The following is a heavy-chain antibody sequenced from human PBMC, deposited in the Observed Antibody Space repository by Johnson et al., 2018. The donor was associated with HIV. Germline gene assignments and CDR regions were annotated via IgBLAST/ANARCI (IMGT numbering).Heavy chain of an antibody. D-gene: IGHD3-22*01. CDR2: IGTAGDT. J-gene: IGHJ3*02. V-gene: IGHV3-13*01. Sequence: VQLVESGGGVVQPGRSLRLSCAASGFTFSSYDMHWVRQATGKGLEWVSAIGTAGDTYYPGSVKGRFTISRENAKNSLYMEMNSLRAEDTALYYCARQQNYDSSGQGGGLDIWGQGTMVTVSS. CDR1: GFTFSSYD. CDR3: ARQQNYDSSGQGGGLDI.